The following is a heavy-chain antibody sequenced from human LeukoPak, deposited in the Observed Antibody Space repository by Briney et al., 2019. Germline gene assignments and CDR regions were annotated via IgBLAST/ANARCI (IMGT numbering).Heavy chain of an antibody. CDR2: INHSGST. CDR1: GGSFSGYY. J-gene: IGHJ5*02. V-gene: IGHV4-34*01. Sequence: PSETLSLTCAVYGGSFSGYYWSWIRQPPGKGLEWIGEINHSGSTNYNPSLKSRVTISVDTSKNQFSLKLSSVTAADTAVYYCARRITIFGVVIIPVNWFDPWGQGTLVTVSS. D-gene: IGHD3-3*01. CDR3: ARRITIFGVVIIPVNWFDP.